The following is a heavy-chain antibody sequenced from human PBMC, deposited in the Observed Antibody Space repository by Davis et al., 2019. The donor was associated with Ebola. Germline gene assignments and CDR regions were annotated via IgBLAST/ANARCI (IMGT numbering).Heavy chain of an antibody. CDR2: IFPGDSDT. CDR3: ARGTDGYNPGGYFDS. J-gene: IGHJ4*02. CDR1: GYSFTSYW. D-gene: IGHD5-24*01. Sequence: GESLKISCKGSGYSFTSYWIVWVRQMPGKGLECMGIIFPGDSDTRYGPSFQGQVTISVDKSISTAYLQWSSLKASDTAMYYCARGTDGYNPGGYFDSWGQGTLVTVSS. V-gene: IGHV5-51*01.